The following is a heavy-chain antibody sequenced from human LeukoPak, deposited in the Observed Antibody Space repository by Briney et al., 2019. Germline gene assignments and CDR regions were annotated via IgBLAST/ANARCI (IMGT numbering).Heavy chain of an antibody. CDR3: AKDHGGTRNAVYDYVWGSYRLGSEYFDY. Sequence: PGGSLRLSCAASGFTFSSYGMHWVRQAPGKGLEWVAFIRYDGSNKYYADSVKGRFTISRDNSKNTPYLQMNSLRAEDTAVYYCAKDHGGTRNAVYDYVWGSYRLGSEYFDYWGQGTLVTVSS. D-gene: IGHD3-16*02. J-gene: IGHJ4*02. V-gene: IGHV3-30*02. CDR2: IRYDGSNK. CDR1: GFTFSSYG.